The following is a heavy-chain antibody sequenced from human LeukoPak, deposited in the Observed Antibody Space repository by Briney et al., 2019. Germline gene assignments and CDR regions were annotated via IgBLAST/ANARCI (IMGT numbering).Heavy chain of an antibody. D-gene: IGHD3-3*01. J-gene: IGHJ4*02. CDR1: GGSISSYY. V-gene: IGHV4-59*12. CDR2: IYYSGST. Sequence: SETLSLTCTVSGGSISSYYWSWIRQPPGKGLEWIGYIYYSGSTNYNPSLKSRVTISVDTSKNQFSLKLSSVTAADTAVYYCARGLAYYDFWSGYSYYFDYWGQGTLVTVSS. CDR3: ARGLAYYDFWSGYSYYFDY.